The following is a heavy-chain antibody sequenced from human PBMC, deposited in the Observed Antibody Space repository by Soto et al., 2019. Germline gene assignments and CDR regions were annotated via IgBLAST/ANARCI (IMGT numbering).Heavy chain of an antibody. Sequence: EVQVLESGGDLVQPGGSLRLTCAASGFTFSSYAMTWVRQAPGKGLEWVSGIGGSGGSADYADSVKGRFTISRDNSKNTMYLQMNSLRVEDTGVYYCAKGLPIDFWGQGTVVTVSS. D-gene: IGHD2-21*02. CDR1: GFTFSSYA. V-gene: IGHV3-23*01. J-gene: IGHJ4*02. CDR3: AKGLPIDF. CDR2: IGGSGGSA.